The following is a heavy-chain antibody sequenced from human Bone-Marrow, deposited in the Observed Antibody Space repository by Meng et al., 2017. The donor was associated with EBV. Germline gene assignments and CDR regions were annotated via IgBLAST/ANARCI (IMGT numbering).Heavy chain of an antibody. D-gene: IGHD2-2*01. CDR3: ARLQRDCSSTSCYPFDY. CDR2: INLNSGGT. CDR1: GFTFTGYY. V-gene: IGHV1-2*06. J-gene: IGHJ4*02. Sequence: VRQCQSGYVLHQPGSSVKASCKASGFTFTGYYMHWVRQATGQGLEWMGRINLNSGGTNYAQKFQGRVTMTRDTSISTAYMELSNLRSDDGAVYYCARLQRDCSSTSCYPFDYWGQGTLVTVSS.